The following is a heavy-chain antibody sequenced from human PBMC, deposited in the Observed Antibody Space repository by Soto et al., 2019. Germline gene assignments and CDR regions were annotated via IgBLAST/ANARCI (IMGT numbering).Heavy chain of an antibody. CDR1: GFTSSHYA. D-gene: IGHD6-13*01. V-gene: IGHV3-23*01. CDR2: IIGSGVRT. Sequence: GGSLRLSCAASGFTSSHYAMSWVRQAPGKGLEWVSSIIGSGVRTYYADSVQGRFTISRDNSKNMLYLQMDSLRAEDTAIYYCAKELMLAAGSWLTSDQPYYGMDVWGQGTTVTVSS. CDR3: AKELMLAAGSWLTSDQPYYGMDV. J-gene: IGHJ6*02.